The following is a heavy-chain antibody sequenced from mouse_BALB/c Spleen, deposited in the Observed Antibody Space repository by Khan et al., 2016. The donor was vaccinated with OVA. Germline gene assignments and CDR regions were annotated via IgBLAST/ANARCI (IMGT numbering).Heavy chain of an antibody. V-gene: IGHV9-4*02. CDR2: INTHSGVP. J-gene: IGHJ4*01. CDR3: ARGGAAYYRNDGGAMDY. D-gene: IGHD2-14*01. CDR1: GYTFTTAG. Sequence: QIQLVQSGPELKKPGETVRISCKASGYTFTTAGMQWVQKMPGKGLKWIGWINTHSGVPKSAEDFKGRFAFSLETSASTVYLQITNLKNEDTATYFCARGGAAYYRNDGGAMDYGGQGTSVTVSS.